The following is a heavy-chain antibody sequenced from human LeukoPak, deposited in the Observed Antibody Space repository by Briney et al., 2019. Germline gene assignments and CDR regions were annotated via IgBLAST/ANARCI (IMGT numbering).Heavy chain of an antibody. CDR3: ARHYVLGYSSSWFPNYFDY. J-gene: IGHJ4*02. Sequence: SETLSLTCAVYGGSFSGYYWSWIRRPPGKGLEWIGEINHSGSTNYNPSLKSRVTISVDTSKNQFSLKLSSVTAADTAVYYCARHYVLGYSSSWFPNYFDYWGQGTLVTVSS. CDR1: GGSFSGYY. CDR2: INHSGST. V-gene: IGHV4-34*01. D-gene: IGHD6-13*01.